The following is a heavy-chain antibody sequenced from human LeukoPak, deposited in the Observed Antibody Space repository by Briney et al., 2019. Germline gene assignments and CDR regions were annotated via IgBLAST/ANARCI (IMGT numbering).Heavy chain of an antibody. J-gene: IGHJ4*02. CDR3: ATSPRYCSGGSCSYYFDY. V-gene: IGHV4-59*06. CDR2: IYYSGST. CDR1: GGSISPYY. Sequence: PSETLSLTCTVSGGSISPYYWSWIRQHPGKGLEWIGYIYYSGSTYYNPSLKSRVTISVDTSKNQFSLKLSSVTAADTAVYYCATSPRYCSGGSCSYYFDYWGQGTLVTVSS. D-gene: IGHD2-15*01.